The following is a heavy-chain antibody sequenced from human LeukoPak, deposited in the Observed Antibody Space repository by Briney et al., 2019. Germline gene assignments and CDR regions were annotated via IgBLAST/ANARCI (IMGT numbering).Heavy chain of an antibody. J-gene: IGHJ6*02. Sequence: SVTVSCKASGGTFSSYAISWVRQAPGQGLEWMGGIIPIFGTANYAQKFQGRVTITADESTSTAYMELSSLRSEDTAVYYCARSGPVYCGSTSCYRIYYYYGMDVWGQGTTVTVSS. D-gene: IGHD2-2*01. V-gene: IGHV1-69*01. CDR3: ARSGPVYCGSTSCYRIYYYYGMDV. CDR2: IIPIFGTA. CDR1: GGTFSSYA.